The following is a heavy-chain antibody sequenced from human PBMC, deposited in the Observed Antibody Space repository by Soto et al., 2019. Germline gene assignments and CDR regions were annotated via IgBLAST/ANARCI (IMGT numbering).Heavy chain of an antibody. CDR1: GFTFSSYA. CDR3: ATGPRIAVAGYFDY. CDR2: ISGSGGST. D-gene: IGHD6-19*01. V-gene: IGHV3-23*01. Sequence: EVQLLESGGGLVQPGGSLRLCCAASGFTFSSYAMSWVRQAPGKGLEWVSDISGSGGSTYYADSVKGRFTISRDNSKNTLYLQMNSLRAEDTAVYYCATGPRIAVAGYFDYWGQGSLVTVCS. J-gene: IGHJ4*02.